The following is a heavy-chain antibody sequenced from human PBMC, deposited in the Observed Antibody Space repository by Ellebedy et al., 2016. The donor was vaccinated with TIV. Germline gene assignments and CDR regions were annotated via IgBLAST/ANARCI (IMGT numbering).Heavy chain of an antibody. Sequence: GESLKISCAASGFTFSSYAMSWVRQAPGKGLEWVSAISGSGGSTYYADSVKGRFTISRDNSKNTLYLQMNSLRAEDTAVYYCAKSDFLFYFDYWGQGTLVTVSS. CDR1: GFTFSSYA. V-gene: IGHV3-23*01. D-gene: IGHD3-3*01. CDR2: ISGSGGST. J-gene: IGHJ4*02. CDR3: AKSDFLFYFDY.